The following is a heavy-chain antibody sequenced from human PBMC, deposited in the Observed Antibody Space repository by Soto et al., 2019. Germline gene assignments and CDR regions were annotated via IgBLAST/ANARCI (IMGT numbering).Heavy chain of an antibody. CDR1: GGTFSSYA. V-gene: IGHV1-69*01. Sequence: QVQLVQSGAEVKKPGSSVKVSCKASGGTFSSYAISWVRRAPGQGLEWMGGIIPIPGTANYAQKFQGRVTRTADESTSTAYMELSSLRSEDTAVYYCARSQGSSTSLEIYYYYYYGMDVWGQGTTVTVSS. D-gene: IGHD2-2*01. J-gene: IGHJ6*02. CDR3: ARSQGSSTSLEIYYYYYYGMDV. CDR2: IIPIPGTA.